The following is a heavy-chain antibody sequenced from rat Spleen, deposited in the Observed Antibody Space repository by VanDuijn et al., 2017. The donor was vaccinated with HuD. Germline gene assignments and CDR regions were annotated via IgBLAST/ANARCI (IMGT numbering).Heavy chain of an antibody. CDR1: GFSLTDYS. D-gene: IGHD1-1*01. Sequence: VQLKESGPGLVQPSQTLSLTCTVSGFSLTDYSVHWVRQAPTKGLEWVASITPGGDNSYYRDAVKVRFNISRDDAKSTLYLQMDSLRSEDTATYYCARHGTINTMVRYYFDYCGQGTSLTVSS. CDR2: ITPGGDNS. V-gene: IGHV5-25*01. CDR3: ARHGTINTMVRYYFDY. J-gene: IGHJ4*01.